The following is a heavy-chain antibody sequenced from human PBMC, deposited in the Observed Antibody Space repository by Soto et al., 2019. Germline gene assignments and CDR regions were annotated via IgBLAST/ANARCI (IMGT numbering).Heavy chain of an antibody. J-gene: IGHJ4*02. Sequence: GGSLRLSCAASGFTFSSYAMSWVRQAPGKGLEWVSAISGSGGSTYYADSVKGRFTISRDNSKNTLYLQMNSLRAEDTAVYYCAKEAQYYYDSSGYYPNWGQGTLVTVSS. CDR1: GFTFSSYA. V-gene: IGHV3-23*01. D-gene: IGHD3-22*01. CDR3: AKEAQYYYDSSGYYPN. CDR2: ISGSGGST.